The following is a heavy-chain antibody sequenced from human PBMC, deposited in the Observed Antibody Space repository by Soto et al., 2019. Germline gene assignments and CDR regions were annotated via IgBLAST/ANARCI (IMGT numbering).Heavy chain of an antibody. Sequence: SETLSLTCTVSGASINTNDHYWAWIRRPPGKGLEWLGSIYYSGNSYYTPSLKSRVTISVDTSKNKFSLKLSSVTAADTAVYYCARVRYDSSGYWCYFDYWGQGTLVTVSS. CDR3: ARVRYDSSGYWCYFDY. D-gene: IGHD3-22*01. J-gene: IGHJ4*02. V-gene: IGHV4-39*01. CDR2: IYYSGNS. CDR1: GASINTNDHY.